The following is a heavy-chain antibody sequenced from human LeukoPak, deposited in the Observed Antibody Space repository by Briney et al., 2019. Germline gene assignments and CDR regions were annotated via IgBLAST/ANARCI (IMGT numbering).Heavy chain of an antibody. Sequence: SETLSLTCAVSGGSISSGGYSWSWIRQPPGKGLEWIGYIYYSGSTNYNPSLKSRVTISVDTSKNQFSLKLSSVTAADTAVYYCAREDWNDGQVDYWGQGTLVTVSS. J-gene: IGHJ4*02. CDR2: IYYSGST. CDR3: AREDWNDGQVDY. D-gene: IGHD1-1*01. V-gene: IGHV4-61*08. CDR1: GGSISSGGYS.